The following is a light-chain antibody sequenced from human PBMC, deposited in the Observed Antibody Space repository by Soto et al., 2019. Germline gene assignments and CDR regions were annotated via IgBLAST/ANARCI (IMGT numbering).Light chain of an antibody. J-gene: IGKJ1*01. CDR1: QSVSSY. V-gene: IGKV3-11*01. CDR2: DAS. Sequence: EIVLTQSPATLSLSPVEIATLSFRASQSVSSYLAWYQQKPGQAPRLLIYDASNRATGIPARFSGSGSGTDFTLTISSLEPEDFAVYYCQQRSNWPITFGQGTKVDI. CDR3: QQRSNWPIT.